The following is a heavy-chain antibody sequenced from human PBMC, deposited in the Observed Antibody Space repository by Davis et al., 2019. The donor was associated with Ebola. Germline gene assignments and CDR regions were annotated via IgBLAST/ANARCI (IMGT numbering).Heavy chain of an antibody. Sequence: PGGSLRLSCTVSGGSISSYYWSWIRQPPGKGLEWIGYIYYSGSTNYNPSLKSRVTISVDTSKNQFSLKLSSVTAADTAVYYCAGIQNLGYYYGMDVWGQGTTVTVSS. CDR2: IYYSGST. J-gene: IGHJ6*02. D-gene: IGHD3-16*01. CDR1: GGSISSYY. CDR3: AGIQNLGYYYGMDV. V-gene: IGHV4-59*08.